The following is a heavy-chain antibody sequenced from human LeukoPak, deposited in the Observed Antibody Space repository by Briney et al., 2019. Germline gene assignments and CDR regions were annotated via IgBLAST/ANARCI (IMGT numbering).Heavy chain of an antibody. V-gene: IGHV3-7*01. CDR2: IKQDGSEK. CDR1: GFIFGDHA. D-gene: IGHD2-2*01. Sequence: PGRSLRLSCTASGFIFGDHAMSWVRQAPGKGLEWVANIKQDGSEKYYVDSVKGRFIISRDNAKKSMYLQMNSLRAEDTAVYYCARLSRYCRSPSCNDFDYWGQGTLVTVSS. CDR3: ARLSRYCRSPSCNDFDY. J-gene: IGHJ4*02.